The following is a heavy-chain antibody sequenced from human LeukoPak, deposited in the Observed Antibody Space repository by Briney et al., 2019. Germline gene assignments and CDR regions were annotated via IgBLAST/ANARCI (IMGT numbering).Heavy chain of an antibody. Sequence: GGSLRLSCAASGFAFNIYAMSWVRQAPGKGLEWVSGISGSGGSTYYADSVKGRFTISRDNSKNTLYLQMNSLRSDAPPVYYGAKAVTGSGCWGQGTLVTVSS. V-gene: IGHV3-23*01. D-gene: IGHD6-19*01. CDR2: ISGSGGST. CDR3: AKAVTGSGC. CDR1: GFAFNIYA. J-gene: IGHJ4*02.